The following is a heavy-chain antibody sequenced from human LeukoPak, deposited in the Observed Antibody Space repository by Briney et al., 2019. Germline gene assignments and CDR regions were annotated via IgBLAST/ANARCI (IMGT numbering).Heavy chain of an antibody. CDR2: INHSGST. CDR1: GGSFSGYY. Sequence: SGTLSLTCAVYGGSFSGYYWSWVRQPPGKGLEWIGEINHSGSTNYNPSLKSRVTISVDTSKNQFSLTLSSVTAADTAVYYCGGYCSGGSCRYYFDYWGQGTLVTVSS. CDR3: GGYCSGGSCRYYFDY. V-gene: IGHV4-34*01. J-gene: IGHJ4*02. D-gene: IGHD2-15*01.